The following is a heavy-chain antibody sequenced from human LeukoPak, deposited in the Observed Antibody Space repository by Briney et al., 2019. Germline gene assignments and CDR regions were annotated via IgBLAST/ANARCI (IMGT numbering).Heavy chain of an antibody. V-gene: IGHV1-24*01. D-gene: IGHD3-22*01. CDR1: GYTLTELS. CDR2: FDPEDGET. J-gene: IGHJ4*02. Sequence: ASVKVFCKVSGYTLTELSMHWVRQAPGKGLERMGGFDPEDGETIYSQKFQGRVTMTEAASTDTAYIDLSSLRSEDTTVYYCATLGTSAMIVVVITPSAGYYFDYWGQGTLVTVSS. CDR3: ATLGTSAMIVVVITPSAGYYFDY.